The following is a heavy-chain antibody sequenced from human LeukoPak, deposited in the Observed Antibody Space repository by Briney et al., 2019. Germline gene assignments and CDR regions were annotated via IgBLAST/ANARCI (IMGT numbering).Heavy chain of an antibody. D-gene: IGHD3-9*01. J-gene: IGHJ5*02. CDR2: TIPIFGTA. V-gene: IGHV1-69*05. CDR1: GGTFSSYA. Sequence: GASVKVSCKASGGTFSSYAISWVRQAPGQGLEWMGGTIPIFGTANYAQKFQGRVTITTDESTSTAYMELSSLRSEDTAVYYCARMHNCALATLPCYDILTGYVTSWFDPWGQGTLVTVSS. CDR3: ARMHNCALATLPCYDILTGYVTSWFDP.